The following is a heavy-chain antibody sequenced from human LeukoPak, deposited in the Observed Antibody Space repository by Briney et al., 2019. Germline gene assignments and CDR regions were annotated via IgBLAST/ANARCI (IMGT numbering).Heavy chain of an antibody. J-gene: IGHJ4*02. CDR1: GFTFDDYA. V-gene: IGHV3-43*02. CDR3: AKDMRARDSSGYYPSDY. CDR2: ISGDGGST. D-gene: IGHD3-22*01. Sequence: PGGSLRLSCAASGFTFDDYAMHWVRQAPGKGLEWVSLISGDGGSTYYADSVKGRFTISSDNSKNSLYLQMNSLRTEDTALYYCAKDMRARDSSGYYPSDYWGQGTLVTVSS.